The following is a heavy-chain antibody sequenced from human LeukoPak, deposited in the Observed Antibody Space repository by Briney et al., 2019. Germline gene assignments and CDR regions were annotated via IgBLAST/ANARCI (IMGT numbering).Heavy chain of an antibody. D-gene: IGHD3-10*01. CDR1: GGTFSSYA. CDR2: ISAYNGNT. J-gene: IGHJ3*02. CDR3: ARDSAAPALDAFDI. V-gene: IGHV1-18*01. Sequence: ASVKVSCKASGGTFSSYAISWVRQAPGQGLEWMGWISAYNGNTNYAQKLQGRVTMTTDTSTSTAYMELRSLRSDDTAVYYCARDSAAPALDAFDIWGQGTMVTVSS.